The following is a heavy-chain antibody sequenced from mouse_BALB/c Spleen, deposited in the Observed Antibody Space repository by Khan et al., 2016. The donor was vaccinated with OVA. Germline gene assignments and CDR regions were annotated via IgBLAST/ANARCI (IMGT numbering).Heavy chain of an antibody. CDR2: ISYSGVT. Sequence: EVQLQESGPGLVKPSQSLSLTCTVTGYSITSGYAWNWIRQFPGNKLDWMAYISYSGVTSYTPSLKSRISITRDTSKNQFFLQLNSVTTEDTATYYCARGNYYGYYFDYWGQGTTLTVSS. CDR3: ARGNYYGYYFDY. CDR1: GYSITSGYA. V-gene: IGHV3-2*02. D-gene: IGHD1-1*01. J-gene: IGHJ2*01.